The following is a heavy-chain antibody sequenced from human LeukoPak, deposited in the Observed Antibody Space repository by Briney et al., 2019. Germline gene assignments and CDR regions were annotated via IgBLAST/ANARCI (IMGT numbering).Heavy chain of an antibody. Sequence: GGSLRLSCAASGFTFSSYWMHWVRQAPGKGLVWVAHINSDGSRTNYADSVKGRFTVSRDNAKNTLYLQMNSLRAEDTAKYYCTKDYCGKFCSAVWGQGTTVTVSS. CDR1: GFTFSSYW. J-gene: IGHJ6*02. CDR3: TKDYCGKFCSAV. V-gene: IGHV3-74*01. CDR2: INSDGSRT. D-gene: IGHD3-9*01.